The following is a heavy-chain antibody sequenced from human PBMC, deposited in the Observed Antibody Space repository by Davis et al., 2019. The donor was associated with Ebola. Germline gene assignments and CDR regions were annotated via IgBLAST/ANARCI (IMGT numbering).Heavy chain of an antibody. CDR3: ARGGWASGMDV. D-gene: IGHD6-19*01. CDR2: TYYSSKWYN. J-gene: IGHJ6*02. Sequence: SQTLSLTCAISGDSLSPHSVVWNSTTQSPSRGLEWLRRTYYSSKWYNDYSVSMKSRITIHPDTSSNQFSLQLNSVIPEDTAVYDCARGGWASGMDVWGQGTTVTVSS. V-gene: IGHV6-1*01. CDR1: GDSLSPHSVV.